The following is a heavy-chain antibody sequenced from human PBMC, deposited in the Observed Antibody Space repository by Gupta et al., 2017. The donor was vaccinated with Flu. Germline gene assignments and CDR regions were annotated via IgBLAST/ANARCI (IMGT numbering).Heavy chain of an antibody. D-gene: IGHD5-12*01. CDR2: IYYSGST. V-gene: IGHV4-39*01. J-gene: IGHJ4*02. CDR3: ARHFDRDGYTDY. CDR1: SSSSYY. Sequence: SSSSYYWGWIRQPPGKGLEWIGSIYYSGSTYYNPSLKSRVTISVDTSKNQFSLKLSSVTAADTAVYYCARHFDRDGYTDYWGQGTLVTVS.